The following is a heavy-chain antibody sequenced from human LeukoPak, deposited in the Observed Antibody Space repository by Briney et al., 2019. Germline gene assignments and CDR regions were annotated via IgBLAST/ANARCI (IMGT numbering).Heavy chain of an antibody. CDR2: IIPIFGTA. V-gene: IGHV1-69*05. CDR3: ARVNRGYGGNSGPSEY. CDR1: GGTFSSYA. J-gene: IGHJ4*02. D-gene: IGHD4-23*01. Sequence: GASVKVSCKASGGTFSSYAISWVRQAPGQGLEWMGGIIPIFGTANYAQKFQGRVTMTRNTSISTAYMELSSLRSEDTAVYYCARVNRGYGGNSGPSEYWGQGTLVTVSS.